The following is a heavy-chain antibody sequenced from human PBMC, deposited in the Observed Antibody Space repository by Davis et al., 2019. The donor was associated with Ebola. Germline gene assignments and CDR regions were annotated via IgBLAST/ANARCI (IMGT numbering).Heavy chain of an antibody. CDR2: IYSGGST. J-gene: IGHJ6*02. Sequence: GESLKISCAASGFTFSSYAMSWVRQAPGKGLEWVSVIYSGGSTYYADSVKGRFTISRDNSKNTLYLQMNSLRAEDTAVYYCAKVRSDYYYGMDVWGQGTTVTVSS. CDR1: GFTFSSYA. V-gene: IGHV3-23*03. CDR3: AKVRSDYYYGMDV.